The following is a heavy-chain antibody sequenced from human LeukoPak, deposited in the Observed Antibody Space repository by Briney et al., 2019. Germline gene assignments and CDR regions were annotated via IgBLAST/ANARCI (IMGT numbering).Heavy chain of an antibody. Sequence: GGSLRLSCAASGSTFSSYWMSWVRQAPGKGLEWVANIEQDGSEKYYVDSVKGRFTISRDNAKNSLYLQMNSLRAEDTAVYYCARDEYDYVWGSYTRVYYFDYWGQGTLVTVSS. CDR3: ARDEYDYVWGSYTRVYYFDY. CDR2: IEQDGSEK. CDR1: GSTFSSYW. D-gene: IGHD3-16*01. J-gene: IGHJ4*02. V-gene: IGHV3-7*01.